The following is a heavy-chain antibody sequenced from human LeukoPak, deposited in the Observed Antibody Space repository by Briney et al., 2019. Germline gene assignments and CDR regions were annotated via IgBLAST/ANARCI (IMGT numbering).Heavy chain of an antibody. D-gene: IGHD6-13*01. CDR2: ISWNSGSI. CDR1: GFTFDDYA. J-gene: IGHJ5*02. V-gene: IGHV3-9*01. CDR3: AKPHSSSWGDWFAP. Sequence: PDRSLRLSCAASGFTFDDYAMHWVRQAPGKGLEWVSGISWNSGSIGYADSVKGRFTISRDNAKNSLYLQMNSLRAEDTALYYCAKPHSSSWGDWFAPWGQGTLVTVSS.